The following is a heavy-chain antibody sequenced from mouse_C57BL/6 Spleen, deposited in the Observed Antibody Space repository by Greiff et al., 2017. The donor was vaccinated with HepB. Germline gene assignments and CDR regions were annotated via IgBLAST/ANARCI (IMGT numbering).Heavy chain of an antibody. CDR3: ARGVYGYDRAWFAY. V-gene: IGHV1-50*01. Sequence: QVQLQQPGAELVKPGASVKLSCKASGYTFTSYWMQWVKQRPGQGLEWIGEIDPSDSNTNDNQKFKGKATLTVDTSSSTAYMQISSLTSEDSAVYYCARGVYGYDRAWFAYWGQGTLVTVSA. D-gene: IGHD2-2*01. J-gene: IGHJ3*01. CDR1: GYTFTSYW. CDR2: IDPSDSNT.